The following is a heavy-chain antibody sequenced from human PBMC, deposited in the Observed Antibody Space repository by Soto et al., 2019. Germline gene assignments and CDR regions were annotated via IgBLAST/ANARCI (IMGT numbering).Heavy chain of an antibody. V-gene: IGHV1-3*01. CDR1: GYTFTSYA. CDR2: INAGNGNT. Sequence: ASVKVSCKASGYTFTSYAMHWVRQAPGQRLEWMGWINAGNGNTKYSQKYQGRDTITRDTSASTAYMELSSLRSEDTAVYYCARDDPTGTYYFDYWGQGTLVTVSS. D-gene: IGHD1-1*01. CDR3: ARDDPTGTYYFDY. J-gene: IGHJ4*02.